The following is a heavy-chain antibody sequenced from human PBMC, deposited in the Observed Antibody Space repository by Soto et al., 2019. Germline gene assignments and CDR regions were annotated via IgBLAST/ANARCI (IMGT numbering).Heavy chain of an antibody. CDR2: IKSDGSST. J-gene: IGHJ4*02. CDR3: ARGFSGSNGFDY. Sequence: PGGSLRLSCAASGFTFSSYWMHWVRQAPGKGLVWVSRIKSDGSSTNYADSVKGRFTISRDNAKNTLYLQMNSLRVEDTALYYCARGFSGSNGFDYWGQGTLVTVSS. D-gene: IGHD6-19*01. CDR1: GFTFSSYW. V-gene: IGHV3-74*01.